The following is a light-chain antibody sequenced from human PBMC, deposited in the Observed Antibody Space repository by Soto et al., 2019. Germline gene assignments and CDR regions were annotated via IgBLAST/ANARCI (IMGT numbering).Light chain of an antibody. CDR1: ESLVYTDGNTY. V-gene: IGKV2-30*01. Sequence: DVVMTQSPVSLPVTLGQPASISCRSSESLVYTDGNTYLSWFQQRPGQSPRRLIYRVSNRDSGVPDRFTGSGSGTEFTLKISRVEAEDVGIYYCMQGTHWPRTFGPGTKVEIK. CDR2: RVS. CDR3: MQGTHWPRT. J-gene: IGKJ1*01.